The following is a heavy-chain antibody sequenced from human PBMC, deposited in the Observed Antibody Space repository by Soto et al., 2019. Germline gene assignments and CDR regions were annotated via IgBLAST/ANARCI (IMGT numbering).Heavy chain of an antibody. CDR1: GYTFTSHR. CDR2: IIVGNGDT. J-gene: IGHJ6*02. Sequence: ASVKVSCKASGYTFTSHRIHWVRHAPGQGLEWMGWIIVGNGDTKYSQNFQGRVTISRDTSARTAYMKLSSRGSEDRGVYYCAKDLNGGSYYYGLAVWGQGTTVTVTS. V-gene: IGHV1-3*01. CDR3: AKDLNGGSYYYGLAV. D-gene: IGHD4-17*01.